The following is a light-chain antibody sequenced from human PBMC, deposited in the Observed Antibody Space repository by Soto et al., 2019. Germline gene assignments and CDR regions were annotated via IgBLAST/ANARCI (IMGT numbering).Light chain of an antibody. V-gene: IGLV2-14*01. CDR3: RVWDYGSNHV. J-gene: IGLJ1*01. CDR1: STDVGGYNY. CDR2: EVS. Sequence: QSALAQPSSVSGSPGQSITISCTGTSTDVGGYNYVSWYQHHPGKGPKLIIYEVSNRPSGVSDRFSGSKSGNKASLIISRVEAGDEADYYCRVWDYGSNHVLGTGTKVT.